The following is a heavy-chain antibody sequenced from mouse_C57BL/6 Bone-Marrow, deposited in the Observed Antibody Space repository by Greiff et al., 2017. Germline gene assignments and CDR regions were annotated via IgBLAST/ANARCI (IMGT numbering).Heavy chain of an antibody. CDR1: GYTFTSYY. CDR2: IDPSNGGT. D-gene: IGHD2-2*01. J-gene: IGHJ3*01. V-gene: IGHV1S81*02. Sequence: QVQLQQPGAELVKPGASVKLSCRASGYTFTSYYMYWVKQRPGQGPEWIGEIDPSNGGTNFNEKFKRQATLTVDTSSSTAYMQLSSLTSEDSAVYYCSRGGYGGFDYWGQGTLVTVSA. CDR3: SRGGYGGFDY.